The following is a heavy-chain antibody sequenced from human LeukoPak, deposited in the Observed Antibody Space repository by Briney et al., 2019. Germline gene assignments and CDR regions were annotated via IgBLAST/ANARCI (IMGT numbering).Heavy chain of an antibody. J-gene: IGHJ6*03. CDR2: IYYSGST. CDR3: ARGEVGPMDV. V-gene: IGHV4-31*03. CDR1: GGSISSGGYY. D-gene: IGHD3-16*01. Sequence: SETLSLTCTVSGGSISSGGYYWSWIRQHPGKGLEWIGYIYYSGSTYYNPSLKSRVTISVDTSKNQFSLKLSSVTAADTAVYYYARGEVGPMDVWGKGTTVTVSS.